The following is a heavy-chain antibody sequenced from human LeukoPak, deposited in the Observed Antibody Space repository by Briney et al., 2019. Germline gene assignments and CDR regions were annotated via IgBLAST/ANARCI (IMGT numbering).Heavy chain of an antibody. D-gene: IGHD2-2*01. J-gene: IGHJ4*02. CDR1: GFTFSSYA. CDR3: ARQPQILGYCSSTSCHPFDY. Sequence: GGSLRLSCAASGFTFSSYAMSWVRQAPGKGLEWVSAISGSDGSTYYADSVKGRFTISRDNSKNTLYLQMNSLRAEDTAVYYCARQPQILGYCSSTSCHPFDYWGQGTLVTVSS. V-gene: IGHV3-23*01. CDR2: ISGSDGST.